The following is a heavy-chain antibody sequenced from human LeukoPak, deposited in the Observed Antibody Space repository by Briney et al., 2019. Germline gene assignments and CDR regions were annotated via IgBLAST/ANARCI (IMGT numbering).Heavy chain of an antibody. CDR1: GFTFSSYE. CDR3: ARDSSGFHYFDY. V-gene: IGHV3-48*03. D-gene: IGHD3-22*01. J-gene: IGHJ4*02. CDR2: ISSSGSTI. Sequence: GGSLRLSCAASGFTFSSYEMNWVRQASGKGLEWVSYISSSGSTIYYADSVKGRFTISRDNAKNSLYLQMNSLRAEDTAVYYCARDSSGFHYFDYWGQGTLVTVSS.